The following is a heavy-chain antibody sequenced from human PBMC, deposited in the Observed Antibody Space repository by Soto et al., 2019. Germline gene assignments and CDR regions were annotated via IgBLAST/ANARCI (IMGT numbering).Heavy chain of an antibody. Sequence: TSETLSLTCAVSGYSISSGYYCGCIRQPPGKGLEWFGSIYHSGSTYYNPSLKSRVTISVDTSKNQFSLKLSSVTAADTAVYYCARDRETTVTTLDYFDYWGQGTLVTVSS. D-gene: IGHD4-17*01. CDR1: GYSISSGYY. CDR3: ARDRETTVTTLDYFDY. J-gene: IGHJ4*02. V-gene: IGHV4-38-2*02. CDR2: IYHSGST.